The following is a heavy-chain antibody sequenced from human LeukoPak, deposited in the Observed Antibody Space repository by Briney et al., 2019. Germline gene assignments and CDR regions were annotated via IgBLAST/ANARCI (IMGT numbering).Heavy chain of an antibody. V-gene: IGHV3-30-3*01. D-gene: IGHD3-10*01. J-gene: IGHJ3*02. CDR1: GFTFSSYA. CDR3: ARDGAYHPLGVNDAFDI. Sequence: GRSLRLSCAASGFTFSSYAMHWVRQAPGKGLEWVAVISYDGSNKYYADSVKGRFTISRDNSKNTLYLQMNSLRAEDTAVYYCARDGAYHPLGVNDAFDIRGQGTMVTVSS. CDR2: ISYDGSNK.